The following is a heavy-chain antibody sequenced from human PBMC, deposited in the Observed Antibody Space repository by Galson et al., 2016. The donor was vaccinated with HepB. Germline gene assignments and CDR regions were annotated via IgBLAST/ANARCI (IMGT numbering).Heavy chain of an antibody. J-gene: IGHJ4*02. CDR3: AKSLDFWNSYLIDY. Sequence: SLRLSCAGSGFTFSRSGMNWVRQAPGKGLEWVAVISYGGSNKYYSDSVKGRFTISRDDSSNTLYLQMNGLRAEDTAVYYCAKSLDFWNSYLIDYWGKGSQVTVPS. D-gene: IGHD3-3*01. CDR2: ISYGGSNK. V-gene: IGHV3-30*18. CDR1: GFTFSRSG.